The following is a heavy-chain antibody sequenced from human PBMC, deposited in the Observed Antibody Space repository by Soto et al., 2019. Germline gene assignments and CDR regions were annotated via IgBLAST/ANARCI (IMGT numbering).Heavy chain of an antibody. Sequence: QVQLVQSGAEVKKPGASVKVSCKASGYTFTSYDINWVRQATGQGLAWMGWMNPNSGNTGYAQKFQGRVTMTRNTAMSTAYMELRSLRSEDTAVYYCARGDDYSNYGEFDYWGQGTLVTVSS. CDR2: MNPNSGNT. J-gene: IGHJ4*02. CDR3: ARGDDYSNYGEFDY. D-gene: IGHD4-4*01. V-gene: IGHV1-8*01. CDR1: GYTFTSYD.